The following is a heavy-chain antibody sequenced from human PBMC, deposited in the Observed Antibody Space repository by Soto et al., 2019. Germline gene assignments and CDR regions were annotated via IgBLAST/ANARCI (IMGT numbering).Heavy chain of an antibody. V-gene: IGHV1-18*01. CDR3: ARGLLGGDYTNLGVDY. D-gene: IGHD2-21*01. J-gene: IGHJ4*02. Sequence: QVQLVQSGAEVKKPGASVKVSCKASGYTFTSYGISWVRQAPGQGLEWMGWTSAYNGNTNYAQKLQGRVTMTTDTSTSTADMELRRVSSDDTAVYCCARGLLGGDYTNLGVDYWGQGTLVTVSS. CDR1: GYTFTSYG. CDR2: TSAYNGNT.